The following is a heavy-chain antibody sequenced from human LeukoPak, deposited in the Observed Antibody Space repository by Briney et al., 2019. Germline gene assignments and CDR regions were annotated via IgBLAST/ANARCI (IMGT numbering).Heavy chain of an antibody. D-gene: IGHD1-26*01. CDR2: ISSSSSYI. CDR3: ARSRGSGSYYGAY. CDR1: GFTFSSYS. Sequence: GGSLRLSCAASGFTFSSYSMNWVRQAPGKGLEWVSSISSSSSYIYYADSVKGRFTISRDNAKSSLYLQMNSLRAEDTAVYCARSRGSGSYYGAYWGQGTLVTVSS. V-gene: IGHV3-21*01. J-gene: IGHJ4*02.